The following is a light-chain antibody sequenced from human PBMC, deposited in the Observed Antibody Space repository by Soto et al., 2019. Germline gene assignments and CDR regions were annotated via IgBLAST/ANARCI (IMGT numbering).Light chain of an antibody. V-gene: IGKV1-5*01. J-gene: IGKJ2*01. CDR3: QQYSRYSYT. CDR1: QSISSW. Sequence: DIQLTQSPSTLSATPGDRVTLPCRASQSISSWLAWYKHKPGKAPKLLIYDASNLDSGVPSRFRGSGSGTEFSLTISSLKPDDFETYYCQQYSRYSYTFGQGTKVDIK. CDR2: DAS.